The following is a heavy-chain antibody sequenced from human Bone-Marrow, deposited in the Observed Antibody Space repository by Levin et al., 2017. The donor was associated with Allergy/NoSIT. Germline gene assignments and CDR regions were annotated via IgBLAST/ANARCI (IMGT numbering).Heavy chain of an antibody. V-gene: IGHV3-30*18. D-gene: IGHD2-8*02. Sequence: HPGGSLRLSCVASGFTFSNNGMHWVRQAPGKGLEWMAVISYSGKDKYYADSMEGRFTISRDNSRNTVYLEMNSLRTDDTAVYYCAKDTGLRNDHFDSWGQGTLVTVSS. CDR3: AKDTGLRNDHFDS. J-gene: IGHJ4*02. CDR1: GFTFSNNG. CDR2: ISYSGKDK.